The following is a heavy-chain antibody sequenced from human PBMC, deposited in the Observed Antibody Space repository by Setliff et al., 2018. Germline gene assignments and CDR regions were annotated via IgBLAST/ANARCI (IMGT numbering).Heavy chain of an antibody. J-gene: IGHJ4*02. Sequence: GASVKVSCKASGDTFSTYALSWVRQAPGQGLEWMGGIIPLLETAKYAQKFQGRVTISADESTRTAYMELSSLRFEDTAVYYCARDTRDKFDTSGHYLSLDYWGQGTLVTVSS. V-gene: IGHV1-69*13. CDR2: IIPLLETA. CDR3: ARDTRDKFDTSGHYLSLDY. D-gene: IGHD3-22*01. CDR1: GDTFSTYA.